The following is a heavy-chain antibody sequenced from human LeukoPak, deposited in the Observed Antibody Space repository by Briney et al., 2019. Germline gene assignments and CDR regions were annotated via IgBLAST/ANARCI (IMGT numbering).Heavy chain of an antibody. CDR3: ARKYCSNGVCYDK. V-gene: IGHV5-51*01. D-gene: IGHD2-8*01. Sequence: GESLKISCKGSGYSFTSYWIGWVRQIPGKGLEWMGSMYPGDSNTKYSPSFQGQVSISADKSITTAYLQWSSLKASDTAIYYCARKYCSNGVCYDKWGQGTLVTVSS. CDR2: MYPGDSNT. CDR1: GYSFTSYW. J-gene: IGHJ4*02.